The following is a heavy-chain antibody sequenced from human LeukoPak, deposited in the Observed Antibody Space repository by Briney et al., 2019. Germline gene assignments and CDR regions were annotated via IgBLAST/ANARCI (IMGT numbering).Heavy chain of an antibody. J-gene: IGHJ5*02. CDR1: GGSFSSYY. CDR3: AILLRYASGSSYWFDP. CDR2: IYYSGST. D-gene: IGHD3-10*01. V-gene: IGHV4-59*08. Sequence: SETLSLTCTVSGGSFSSYYWSWIRQPPGKGLEWIGYIYYSGSTNYNPSLKSRVTMSVDTSKNQFSLKLSSVTAADTAVYYCAILLRYASGSSYWFDPWGQGTLVIVSS.